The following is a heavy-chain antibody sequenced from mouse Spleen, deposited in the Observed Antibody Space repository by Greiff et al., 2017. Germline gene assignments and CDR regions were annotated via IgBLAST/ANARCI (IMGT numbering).Heavy chain of an antibody. CDR1: GYSITSGYY. CDR3: ARDYPAWFAY. CDR2: ISYDGSN. Sequence: EVQVVESGPGLVKPSQSLSLTCSVTGYSITSGYYWNWIRQFPGNKLEWMGYISYDGSNNYNPSLKNRISITRDTSKNQFFLKLNSVTTEDTATYYCARDYPAWFAYWGQGTLVTVSA. V-gene: IGHV3-6*01. D-gene: IGHD5-5*01. J-gene: IGHJ3*01.